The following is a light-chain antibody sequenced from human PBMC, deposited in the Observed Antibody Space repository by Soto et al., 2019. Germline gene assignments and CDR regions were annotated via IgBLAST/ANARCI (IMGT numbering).Light chain of an antibody. CDR1: QSVWSNF. CDR3: QQYGAPPTT. J-gene: IGKJ4*01. Sequence: EIVLTQSPGTLSLYRGERATLSCRASQSVWSNFFAWYQQKPGQAPRLLIYGVSSRATDIPDRFSGGGSGTDFTLTISRLEPEDFAVYFCQQYGAPPTTFGGGTKVEIK. V-gene: IGKV3-20*01. CDR2: GVS.